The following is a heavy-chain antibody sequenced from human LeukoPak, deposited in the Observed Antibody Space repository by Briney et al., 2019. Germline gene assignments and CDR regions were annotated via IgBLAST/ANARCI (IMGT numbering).Heavy chain of an antibody. V-gene: IGHV3-9*01. D-gene: IGHD6-19*01. CDR1: GFTFSNYG. CDR2: ISWNSGRI. Sequence: GGSLRLSCAASGFTFSNYGMSWVRQAPGKGLEWVSGISWNSGRIGYADSVKGRFTISRDNAKNSLYLQMNSLRPEDTALYYCAKDSSSSGKNNWFDPWGQGTLVTVSS. CDR3: AKDSSSSGKNNWFDP. J-gene: IGHJ5*02.